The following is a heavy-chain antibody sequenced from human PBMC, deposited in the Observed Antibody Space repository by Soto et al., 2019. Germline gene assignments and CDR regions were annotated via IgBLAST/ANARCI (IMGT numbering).Heavy chain of an antibody. CDR2: ISWNSGSI. CDR3: AKDFFRYSSTWYLYPLY. CDR1: GFTFDDYA. Sequence: GGSLRLSCAASGFTFDDYAMHWVRQAPGKGLEWVSGISWNSGSIGYADSVKGRFTISRDNAKNSLYLQMNSLRAEDTALYYCAKDFFRYSSTWYLYPLYLGQGTLVTVPS. D-gene: IGHD6-13*01. J-gene: IGHJ4*02. V-gene: IGHV3-9*01.